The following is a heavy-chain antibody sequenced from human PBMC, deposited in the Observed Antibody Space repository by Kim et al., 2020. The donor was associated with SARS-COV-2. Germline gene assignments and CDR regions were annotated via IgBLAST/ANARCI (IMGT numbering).Heavy chain of an antibody. J-gene: IGHJ6*02. CDR3: ARDKIGSYATNYYYGMDV. D-gene: IGHD1-26*01. CDR1: GYTFTGYY. CDR2: INPNSGGT. Sequence: ASVKVSCKASGYTFTGYYMHWVRQAPGQGLEWMGRINPNSGGTNYAQKFQGRVTMTRDTSISTAYMELSRLRSDDTAVYYCARDKIGSYATNYYYGMDVWGQGTTVTVSS. V-gene: IGHV1-2*06.